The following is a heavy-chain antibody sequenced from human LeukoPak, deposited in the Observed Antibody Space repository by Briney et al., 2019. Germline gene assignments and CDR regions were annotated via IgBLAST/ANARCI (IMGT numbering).Heavy chain of an antibody. CDR3: ARGLFHDFWSGYYH. D-gene: IGHD3-3*01. CDR2: MNPNSGNT. CDR1: GYTFTSYD. V-gene: IGHV1-8*01. J-gene: IGHJ4*02. Sequence: ASVKVSCKASGYTFTSYDINWVRQATGQGLEWMGWMNPNSGNTGYAQKFQGRVTMTRNTSISTAYMELSSLRSEDTAVYYCARGLFHDFWSGYYHRGQGTLVTVSS.